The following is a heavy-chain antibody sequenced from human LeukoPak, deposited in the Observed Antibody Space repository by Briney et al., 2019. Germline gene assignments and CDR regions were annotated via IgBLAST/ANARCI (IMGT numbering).Heavy chain of an antibody. Sequence: QPGGSLRLSCAASGFTFSSYAMHWVRQAPGKGLEWVAVISYDGSNKYYADSVKGRFTISRDNSKNTLYLQMNSLRAEDTAVYYCAKAGHSSSWYPGYWGQGTLVTVSS. CDR2: ISYDGSNK. V-gene: IGHV3-30-3*01. J-gene: IGHJ4*02. CDR1: GFTFSSYA. CDR3: AKAGHSSSWYPGY. D-gene: IGHD6-13*01.